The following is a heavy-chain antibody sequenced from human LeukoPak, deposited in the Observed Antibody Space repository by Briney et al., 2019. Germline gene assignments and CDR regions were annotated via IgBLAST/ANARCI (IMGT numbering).Heavy chain of an antibody. Sequence: PGGSLRLSCAASGFTLITYWMTWVRQAPGKGLEWVANINQDGSEKYYVGSVKGRFTISRDNARNSLYLQMGSLRTEDMAVYYCARAATVTAESAFGYWGQGTLVTVSS. D-gene: IGHD4-17*01. CDR2: INQDGSEK. CDR1: GFTLITYW. V-gene: IGHV3-7*01. CDR3: ARAATVTAESAFGY. J-gene: IGHJ4*02.